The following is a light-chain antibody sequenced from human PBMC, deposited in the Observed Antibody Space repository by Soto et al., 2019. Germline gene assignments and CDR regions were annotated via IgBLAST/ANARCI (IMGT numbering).Light chain of an antibody. Sequence: VLTQPPSVSVAPGKTARITCGGNNIGSKSVHWYQQKPGQAPVLVIYYDSDRPSGIPERFSGSNSGNTATLTISRVEAGDEADYYCQVWDSSSDHPYVFGTGTKLIVL. J-gene: IGLJ1*01. CDR2: YDS. CDR1: NIGSKS. CDR3: QVWDSSSDHPYV. V-gene: IGLV3-21*04.